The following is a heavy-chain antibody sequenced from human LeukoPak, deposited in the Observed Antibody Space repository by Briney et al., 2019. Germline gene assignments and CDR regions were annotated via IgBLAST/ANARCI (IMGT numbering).Heavy chain of an antibody. CDR2: INPSAGST. J-gene: IGHJ4*02. V-gene: IGHV1-46*01. D-gene: IGHD3-10*01. CDR1: GYTFSSYY. Sequence: GASVKVSCKASGYTFSSYYMHWVRQAPGEGLEWMGIINPSAGSTNYAQKFQGRVTVTTDTPTSTVYMEVTSLRSEDTAVYFCARSASYSPRLQDWGQGTLVTVSS. CDR3: ARSASYSPRLQD.